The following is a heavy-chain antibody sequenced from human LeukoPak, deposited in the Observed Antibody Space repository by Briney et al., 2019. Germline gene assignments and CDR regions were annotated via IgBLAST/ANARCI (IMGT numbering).Heavy chain of an antibody. J-gene: IGHJ4*02. Sequence: GGSLRLSCAASGFTFSSYSMNWVRQAPGKGLEWVSSISSSSSYIYYADSVKGRFTISRDNAKNSLYLQMSSLRPEDTAVYYCASRSDTVTTLDYWGQGTLVTVSS. CDR2: ISSSSSYI. CDR3: ASRSDTVTTLDY. CDR1: GFTFSSYS. V-gene: IGHV3-21*01. D-gene: IGHD4-17*01.